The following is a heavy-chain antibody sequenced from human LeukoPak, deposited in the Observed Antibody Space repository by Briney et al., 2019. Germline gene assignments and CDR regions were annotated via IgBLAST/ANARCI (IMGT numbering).Heavy chain of an antibody. V-gene: IGHV3-23*01. CDR2: ISGSGDNT. D-gene: IGHD3-10*01. CDR3: AREYFYGSGSYYNGY. Sequence: GGSLRLSCVASGFTFSNYAMMWVRQAPGKGLEWVSGISGSGDNTKYADSVKGRFTISRDNAKNSLYLQMNSLRAEDTAVYYCAREYFYGSGSYYNGYWGQGALVTVSS. CDR1: GFTFSNYA. J-gene: IGHJ4*02.